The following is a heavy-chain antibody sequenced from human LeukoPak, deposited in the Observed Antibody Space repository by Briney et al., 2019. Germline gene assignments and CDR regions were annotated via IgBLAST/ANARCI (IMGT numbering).Heavy chain of an antibody. J-gene: IGHJ6*03. CDR2: IYYSGST. CDR3: ARVSWFPGTSYYYMDV. Sequence: PSETLSLTCTVSGGSISSYYWSWIRQPPGKGLEWIGYIYYSGSTNYNPSLKSRVTISVDTSKNQFSLKLTSVTAADTAVYFCARVSWFPGTSYYYMDVWGKGTTVTVSS. CDR1: GGSISSYY. D-gene: IGHD1-1*01. V-gene: IGHV4-59*01.